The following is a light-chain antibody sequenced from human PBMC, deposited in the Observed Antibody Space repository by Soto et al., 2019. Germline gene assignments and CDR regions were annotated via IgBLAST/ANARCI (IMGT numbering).Light chain of an antibody. CDR1: SSDVGGYNY. Sequence: QSALTQPRSVSGSPGHSVTISCTGTSSDVGGYNYVSWYQQHPGKAPKLMIYDVSKRPSRVPDRFSGSKSGNTASLTISGLQAEDEADYYCCSYAGSYFYVFGTGTKLTVL. J-gene: IGLJ1*01. CDR3: CSYAGSYFYV. CDR2: DVS. V-gene: IGLV2-11*01.